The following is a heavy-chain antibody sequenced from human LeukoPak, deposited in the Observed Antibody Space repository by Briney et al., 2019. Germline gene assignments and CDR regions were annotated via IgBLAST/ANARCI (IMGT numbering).Heavy chain of an antibody. V-gene: IGHV4-59*01. J-gene: IGHJ3*02. CDR1: GGSISSYY. CDR3: ASTRKHAFDI. CDR2: IYYSGST. Sequence: SGTLSLTCTVSGGSISSYYWSWIRQPPGKGLEWIGYIYYSGSTNYNPSLKSRVTISVDTSKNQFSLKLSSVTAADTAVYYCASTRKHAFDIWGQGTMVTVSS.